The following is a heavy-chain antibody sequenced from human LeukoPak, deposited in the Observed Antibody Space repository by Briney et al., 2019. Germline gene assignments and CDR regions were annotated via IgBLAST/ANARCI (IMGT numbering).Heavy chain of an antibody. D-gene: IGHD3-10*01. CDR1: GGSISSDGYY. J-gene: IGHJ4*02. V-gene: IGHV4-31*03. CDR3: ARGGGFGELSPFDY. CDR2: IYYSGST. Sequence: PSETLSLTCTVSGGSISSDGYYWSWIRQHPGKGLEWIGYIYYSGSTYYNPSLKSRVTISVDTSKNQFSLKLSSVTAADTAVYYCARGGGFGELSPFDYWGQGTLVTVSS.